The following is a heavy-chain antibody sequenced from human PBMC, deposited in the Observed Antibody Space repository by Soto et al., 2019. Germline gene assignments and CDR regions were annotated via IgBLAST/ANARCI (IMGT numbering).Heavy chain of an antibody. V-gene: IGHV3-7*01. CDR1: GFTFSSYW. J-gene: IGHJ5*02. CDR3: AKSRAPRLTGFHP. Sequence: EVQLVESGGGLVQPGGSLRLSCAASGFTFSSYWMSWVRQAPGKGLEWVANIKQDGSEKYYVDSVKGRFTISRDNAKNSLYLKMNALRAEDTAVYYCAKSRAPRLTGFHPWGQGTLVPVSS. CDR2: IKQDGSEK. D-gene: IGHD6-6*01.